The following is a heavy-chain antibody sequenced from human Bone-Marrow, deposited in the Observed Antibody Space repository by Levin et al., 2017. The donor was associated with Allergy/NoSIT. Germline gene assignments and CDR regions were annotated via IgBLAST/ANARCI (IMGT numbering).Heavy chain of an antibody. V-gene: IGHV4-39*02. D-gene: IGHD5-12*01. J-gene: IGHJ1*01. CDR1: GGSVSDTNYY. Sequence: ASETLSLTCVVSGGSVSDTNYYWGWIRQPPGKGLEWIGSIHSSGNSYKNPSLTSRLDMSVDTSRNSFSLRLNSVTAADTAVYYCVRLAYRGSQEYFQHWGQGALVSVSS. CDR2: IHSSGNS. CDR3: VRLAYRGSQEYFQH.